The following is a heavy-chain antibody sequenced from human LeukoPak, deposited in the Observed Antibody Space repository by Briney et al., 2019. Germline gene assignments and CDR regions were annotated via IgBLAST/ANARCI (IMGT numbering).Heavy chain of an antibody. CDR3: ATNRGY. CDR2: FDPEDGET. CDR1: GYTLTELS. Sequence: ASVKGSRKFSGYTLTELSMHWVRQAPGTGLVWMGGFDPEDGETIYAQKFQGRVTMTEDTSTDTAYMELSSLESEDTAVYYCATNRGYWGQGTLVTVSS. V-gene: IGHV1-24*01. J-gene: IGHJ4*02.